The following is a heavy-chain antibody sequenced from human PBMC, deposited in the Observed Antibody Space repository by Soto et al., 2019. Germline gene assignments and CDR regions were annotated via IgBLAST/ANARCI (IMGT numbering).Heavy chain of an antibody. J-gene: IGHJ6*02. CDR2: VSWSSGSI. D-gene: IGHD1-1*01. Sequence: GGSLRLSCAASGFRFDDYAMHWVRQAPGKGLEWVSGVSWSSGSIGYAGSVKGRFTISRDNDGNSLFLQMNGLRSDDTALYYCARTTLTTGFYYGMDLWGQGTMVTVSS. V-gene: IGHV3-9*01. CDR1: GFRFDDYA. CDR3: ARTTLTTGFYYGMDL.